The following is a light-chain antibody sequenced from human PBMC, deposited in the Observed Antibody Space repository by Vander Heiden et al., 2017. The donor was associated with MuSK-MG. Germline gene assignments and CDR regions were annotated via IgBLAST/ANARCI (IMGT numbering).Light chain of an antibody. CDR1: QCISNS. V-gene: IGKV1-NL1*01. J-gene: IGKJ2*01. CDR3: KNYHRTPT. Sequence: DIHMTQSPSSLPASVGDRVTITCRPSQCISNSLPCYQQTAGKALKHLPYAASRLQSGVSTSSSGSRSVTDYILTISSQQPEDFSTYCCKNYHRTPTFGQGTRLEIK. CDR2: AAS.